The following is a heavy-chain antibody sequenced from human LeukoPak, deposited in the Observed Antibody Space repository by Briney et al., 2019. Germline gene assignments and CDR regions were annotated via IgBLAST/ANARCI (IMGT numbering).Heavy chain of an antibody. Sequence: SETLSLTCNVSGGSISNYYWSWIRQPAGKELEWIGRVYTSGSTIYNPSLKSRVTLSIDTSMNQFSLTLNSVTAADTAVYYCAGQAAAGETFDYWGQGTLVTVSS. V-gene: IGHV4-4*07. CDR1: GGSISNYY. D-gene: IGHD6-13*01. J-gene: IGHJ4*02. CDR2: VYTSGST. CDR3: AGQAAAGETFDY.